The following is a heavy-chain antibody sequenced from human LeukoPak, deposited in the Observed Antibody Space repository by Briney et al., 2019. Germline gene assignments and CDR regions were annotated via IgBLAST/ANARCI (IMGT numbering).Heavy chain of an antibody. Sequence: GGSLRLSCAASGFTFSDYYMSWIRQAPGKGLEWVSYISSSASSIDYADSVKGRFTISRDNAKNSLYLQMNSLRAEDTAVYYCARGTRWYYYYMDVWGKGTTVTVSS. D-gene: IGHD3-3*01. CDR1: GFTFSDYY. CDR3: ARGTRWYYYYMDV. J-gene: IGHJ6*03. V-gene: IGHV3-11*01. CDR2: ISSSASSI.